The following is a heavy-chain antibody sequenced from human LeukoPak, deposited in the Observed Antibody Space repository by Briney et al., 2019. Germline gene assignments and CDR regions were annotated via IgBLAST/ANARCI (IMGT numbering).Heavy chain of an antibody. Sequence: PGESLTLSCAASGFTFCSYSMKWVPQAPGKGLEWVTSISSSRRYIYYADSVKGRFTISRDNAKNSLYLQINSLRAEDTAVYYSARDLTTGVYTYGYGYFDYWGQGTLVTVSS. J-gene: IGHJ4*02. D-gene: IGHD5-18*01. CDR1: GFTFCSYS. CDR2: ISSSRRYI. V-gene: IGHV3-21*01. CDR3: ARDLTTGVYTYGYGYFDY.